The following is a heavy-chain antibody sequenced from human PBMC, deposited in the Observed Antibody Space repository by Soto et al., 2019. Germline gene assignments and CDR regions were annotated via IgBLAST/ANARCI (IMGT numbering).Heavy chain of an antibody. CDR1: GYTFTSYD. CDR3: ARGVAYCSSTSCYNLDY. CDR2: MNPNSGNT. D-gene: IGHD2-2*02. J-gene: IGHJ4*02. V-gene: IGHV1-8*01. Sequence: ASVKVSCKASGYTFTSYDINWVRQATGQGFEWMGWMNPNSGNTGYAQKFQGRVTMTRNTSISTAYMELSSLRSEDTAVYYCARGVAYCSSTSCYNLDYWGQGTLVTVSS.